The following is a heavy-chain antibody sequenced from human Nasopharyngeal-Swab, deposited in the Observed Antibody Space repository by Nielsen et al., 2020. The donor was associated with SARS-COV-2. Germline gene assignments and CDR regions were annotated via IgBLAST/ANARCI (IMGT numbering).Heavy chain of an antibody. V-gene: IGHV3-53*01. CDR3: ARVPCSSTSCYVGGYGMDV. Sequence: GESLKISCAASGFTVSSNYMSWVRQAPGKGLEWVSVIYSGGSTYYADSVKGRFTTSRDNSKNTRYLQMNSLRAEDTAVYYCARVPCSSTSCYVGGYGMDVWGQGTTVTVSS. J-gene: IGHJ6*02. CDR2: IYSGGST. CDR1: GFTVSSNY. D-gene: IGHD2-2*01.